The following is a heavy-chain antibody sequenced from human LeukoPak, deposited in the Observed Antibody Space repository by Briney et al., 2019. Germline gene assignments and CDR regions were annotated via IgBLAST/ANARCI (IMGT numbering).Heavy chain of an antibody. J-gene: IGHJ3*02. Sequence: SETLSLTCTVSGGSISSYYWSWIQQPAGKGLEWIGRIYTSGSTNYNPSLKSRATMSVDTSKNQFSLKLSSVTAADTAVYYCARDEYYYDSSGYSDAFDIWGQGTMVTVSS. CDR3: ARDEYYYDSSGYSDAFDI. CDR1: GGSISSYY. D-gene: IGHD3-22*01. CDR2: IYTSGST. V-gene: IGHV4-4*07.